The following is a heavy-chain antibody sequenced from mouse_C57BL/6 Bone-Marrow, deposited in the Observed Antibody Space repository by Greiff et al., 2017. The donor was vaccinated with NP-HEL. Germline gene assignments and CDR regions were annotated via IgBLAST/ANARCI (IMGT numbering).Heavy chain of an antibody. CDR1: GFNIKDDY. CDR3: TTTDGGGAMDY. CDR2: IDPENGDT. Sequence: EVKLQESGAELVRPGASVKLSCTASGFNIKDDYMHWVKQRPEQGLEWTGWIDPENGDTEYASKFQGKATITADTSSNTAYLQLSSLTSEDTAVYYCTTTDGGGAMDYWGQGTSVTVSS. V-gene: IGHV14-4*01. J-gene: IGHJ4*01.